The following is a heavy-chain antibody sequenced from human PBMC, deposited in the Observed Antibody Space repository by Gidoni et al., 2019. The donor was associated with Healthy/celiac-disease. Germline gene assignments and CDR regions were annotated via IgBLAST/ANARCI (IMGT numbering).Heavy chain of an antibody. D-gene: IGHD6-13*01. CDR3: ARHGAAAAGIEGFDP. CDR2: IYYSGST. Sequence: QLQLQESGPGLVKPSETLSLTCTVSGGPISSSSYYWGWIRQPPGKGLEWIGSIYYSGSTYYNPSLKSRVTISVDTSKNQFSLKLSSVTAADTAVYYCARHGAAAAGIEGFDPWGQGTLVTVSS. V-gene: IGHV4-39*01. CDR1: GGPISSSSYY. J-gene: IGHJ5*02.